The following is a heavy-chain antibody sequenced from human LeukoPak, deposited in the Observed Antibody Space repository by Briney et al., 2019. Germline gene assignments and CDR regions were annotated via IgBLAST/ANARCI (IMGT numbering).Heavy chain of an antibody. Sequence: GGSLRLSCAASGFTFSSYSMNWVRQAPGKGLEWVSPISSSSSYIYYADSVKGRFTISRDNSKNTLYLQMNSLRAEDTAVYYCARAVLGIAVAGTVYWGQGTLVTVSS. V-gene: IGHV3-21*01. J-gene: IGHJ4*02. D-gene: IGHD6-19*01. CDR2: ISSSSSYI. CDR3: ARAVLGIAVAGTVY. CDR1: GFTFSSYS.